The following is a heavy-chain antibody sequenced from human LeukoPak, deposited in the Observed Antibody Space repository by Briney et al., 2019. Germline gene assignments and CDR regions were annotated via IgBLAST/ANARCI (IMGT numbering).Heavy chain of an antibody. J-gene: IGHJ3*02. D-gene: IGHD6-13*01. V-gene: IGHV3-9*01. Sequence: GRSLRLSCAASGFTFDDYAMHWVRQVPGKGLEWVSGISWSSVVIGYADSVKGRFTISRDNARTSLYLQMNSLRPDDTAFHYCAKADYSSSWYDTFDMWGQGTMVTVSS. CDR1: GFTFDDYA. CDR2: ISWSSVVI. CDR3: AKADYSSSWYDTFDM.